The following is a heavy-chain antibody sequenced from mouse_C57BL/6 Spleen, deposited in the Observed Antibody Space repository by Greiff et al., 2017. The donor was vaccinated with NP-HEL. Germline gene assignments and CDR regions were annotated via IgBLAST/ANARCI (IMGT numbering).Heavy chain of an antibody. V-gene: IGHV5-16*01. J-gene: IGHJ2*01. CDR3: ARGLDYYGSSDFDY. CDR1: GFTFSDYY. Sequence: EVMLVESEGGLVQPGSSMKLSCTASGFTFSDYYMAWVRQVPEKGLEWVANINYDGSSTYYLDSLKSRFIISRDNAKNILYLQMCSLKSEDTATYYCARGLDYYGSSDFDYWGQGTTLTVSS. D-gene: IGHD1-1*01. CDR2: INYDGSST.